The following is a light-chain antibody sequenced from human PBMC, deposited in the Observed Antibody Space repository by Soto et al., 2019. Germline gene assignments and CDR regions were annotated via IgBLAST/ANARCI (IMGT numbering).Light chain of an antibody. Sequence: DIQMTQSPSSLSASVGDRVTITCRASQGISNYLAWYQQQPGKPPKLLMYAASTLQSGVPSRFSGSGSGTDFTLTISSLPPEDVAPYSCQRYNSVPPVTFGPGTKV. J-gene: IGKJ3*01. V-gene: IGKV1-27*01. CDR1: QGISNY. CDR3: QRYNSVPPVT. CDR2: AAS.